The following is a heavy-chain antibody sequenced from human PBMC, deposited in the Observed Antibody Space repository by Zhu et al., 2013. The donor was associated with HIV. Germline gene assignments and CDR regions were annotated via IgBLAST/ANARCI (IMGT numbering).Heavy chain of an antibody. CDR3: ARGRYWSSSWYGRSAEYFQH. J-gene: IGHJ1*01. CDR2: INHSGST. D-gene: IGHD6-13*01. CDR1: GGSFSGYY. V-gene: IGHV4-34*01. Sequence: VQLQQWGAGLLKPSETLSLTCAVYGGSFSGYYWSWIRQPPGKGLEWIGEINHSGSTNYNPSLKSRVTISVDTSKNQFSLKLSSVTAADTAVYYCARGRYWSSSWYGRSAEYFQHWGQGTLVTVSS.